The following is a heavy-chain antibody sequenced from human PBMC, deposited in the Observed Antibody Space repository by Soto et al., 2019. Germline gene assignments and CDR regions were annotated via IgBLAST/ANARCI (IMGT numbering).Heavy chain of an antibody. CDR2: ISGSGGST. D-gene: IGHD6-6*01. V-gene: IGHV3-23*01. CDR1: GFTFSSYA. Sequence: GGSLRLSCAASGFTFSSYAMSWVRQAPGKGLEWVSAISGSGGSTYYADSVKGRFTITRDNSKNTLYLQMNSLRAEDTAVYYCAKGASPCSSSSPCYYYYYYMDVWGKGTTVTVSS. CDR3: AKGASPCSSSSPCYYYYYYMDV. J-gene: IGHJ6*03.